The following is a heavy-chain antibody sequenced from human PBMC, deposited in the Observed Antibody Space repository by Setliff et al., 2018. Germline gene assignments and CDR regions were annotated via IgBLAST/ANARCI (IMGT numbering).Heavy chain of an antibody. CDR3: AKGGPYYYYYMDV. V-gene: IGHV3-30*02. CDR1: GFSFDRET. CDR2: IWYDGDNK. J-gene: IGHJ6*03. Sequence: PGGSLRLSCAASGFSFDRETMTWVRQAPGKGLEWVALIWYDGDNKKYADSVRGRFAVSRDNSRNTLYLEMNSLRPEDTAMYYCAKGGPYYYYYMDVWGKGTMVTVSS.